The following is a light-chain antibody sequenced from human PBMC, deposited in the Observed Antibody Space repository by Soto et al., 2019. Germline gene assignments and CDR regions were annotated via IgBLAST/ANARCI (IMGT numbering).Light chain of an antibody. J-gene: IGLJ2*01. Sequence: SYELTQPSSVSVSPGQTARITCSGDVLTKTYARWFQQKPGQAPVLVIYRDSERPSGIPERFSGSSSGTAVTLTISGAQVDDEADYYCYSAADNNLIFGGGTKVTVL. V-gene: IGLV3-27*01. CDR2: RDS. CDR1: VLTKTY. CDR3: YSAADNNLI.